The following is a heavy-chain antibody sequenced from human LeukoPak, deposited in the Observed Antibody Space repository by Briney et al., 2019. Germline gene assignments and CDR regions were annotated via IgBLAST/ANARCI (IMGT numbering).Heavy chain of an antibody. Sequence: SETLSLTCTVSGGSISSGDYYWSWIRQPPGTGLEWIGYIYYSGSTYYNPSLKSRVTISVDTSKNQFSLKLSSVTAADTAVYYCARGVRWYHYWYFDLWGRGTLVTVSS. CDR1: GGSISSGDYY. CDR2: IYYSGST. CDR3: ARGVRWYHYWYFDL. V-gene: IGHV4-30-4*01. D-gene: IGHD4-23*01. J-gene: IGHJ2*01.